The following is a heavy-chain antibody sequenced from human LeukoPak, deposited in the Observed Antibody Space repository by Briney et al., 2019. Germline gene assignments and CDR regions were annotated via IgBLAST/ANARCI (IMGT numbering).Heavy chain of an antibody. J-gene: IGHJ5*02. CDR2: IYHSGST. Sequence: SETLSLTCAVSGGSISSSNWWSWVRQPPGKGLEWIGEIYHSGSTNYNPSLKSRVTISVDKSKNQFSLKLSSVTAADTAVYYCGRRKSGYCSGGSCYSVDWFDPWGQGTLVTVSS. CDR1: GGSISSSNW. CDR3: GRRKSGYCSGGSCYSVDWFDP. D-gene: IGHD2-15*01. V-gene: IGHV4-4*02.